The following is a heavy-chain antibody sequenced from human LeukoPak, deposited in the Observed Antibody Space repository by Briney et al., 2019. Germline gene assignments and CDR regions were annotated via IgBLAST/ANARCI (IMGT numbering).Heavy chain of an antibody. CDR1: GGSISSGGYY. V-gene: IGHV4-31*03. J-gene: IGHJ4*02. D-gene: IGHD3-22*01. CDR2: IYYSGST. Sequence: SQTLSLTCTVSGGSISSGGYYWSWIRQHPEKGLEWIGYIYYSGSTYYSPSLKSRVTISVDTSKNQFSLKLSSVTAADTAVYYCATNRDSSGYYVDYWGQGTLVTVSS. CDR3: ATNRDSSGYYVDY.